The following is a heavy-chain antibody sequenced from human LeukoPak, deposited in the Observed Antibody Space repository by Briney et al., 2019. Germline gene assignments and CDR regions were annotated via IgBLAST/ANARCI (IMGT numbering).Heavy chain of an antibody. J-gene: IGHJ3*02. CDR3: ARGGGYDSSGYYYFPPDAFDI. CDR2: ICATGGCP. CDR1: GLTFSTYA. Sequence: PGGSLRLSCAVSGLTFSTYAMTWVRQAPGKGLEWVSAICATGGCPFYADSVKGRFTISRDNAKNSLYLQMNSLRAEDTAVYYCARGGGYDSSGYYYFPPDAFDIWGQGTMVTVSS. D-gene: IGHD3-22*01. V-gene: IGHV3-23*01.